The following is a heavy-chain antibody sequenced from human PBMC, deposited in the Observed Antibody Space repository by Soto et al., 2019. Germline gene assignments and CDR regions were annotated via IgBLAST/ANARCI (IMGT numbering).Heavy chain of an antibody. V-gene: IGHV3-23*01. CDR2: ISGSGGST. Sequence: GGSLRLSCAASGFTFSSYAMSWVRQAPGKGQEWVSAISGSGGSTHYADSVKGRFTISRDNSKNTLYLQMNSLRAEDTAVYYCAKDRGYGQDFDSWGQGTLVTVSS. CDR1: GFTFSSYA. CDR3: AKDRGYGQDFDS. J-gene: IGHJ4*02. D-gene: IGHD6-13*01.